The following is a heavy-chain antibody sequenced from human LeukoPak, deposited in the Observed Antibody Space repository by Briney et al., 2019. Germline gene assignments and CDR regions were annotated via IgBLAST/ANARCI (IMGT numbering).Heavy chain of an antibody. J-gene: IGHJ4*02. CDR1: GYTFTNYG. V-gene: IGHV1-2*02. Sequence: GASVKVSCKASGYTFTNYGITWVRQAPGQGLEWMGWINPNSGGTNYAQKFQGRVTMTRDTSISTAYMELSRLRSDDTAMYYCARAPTQYGSGSYYSEGYWGQGTLVTVSS. D-gene: IGHD3-10*01. CDR3: ARAPTQYGSGSYYSEGY. CDR2: INPNSGGT.